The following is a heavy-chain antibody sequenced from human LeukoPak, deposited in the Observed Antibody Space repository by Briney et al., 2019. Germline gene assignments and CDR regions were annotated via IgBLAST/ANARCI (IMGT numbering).Heavy chain of an antibody. CDR3: ARGLRLRTISPHYYGMDV. D-gene: IGHD3-3*01. V-gene: IGHV4-34*01. J-gene: IGHJ6*02. CDR2: INHSGST. Sequence: PSETLSLTCAVYGGSFSGYYWSWSRQPPGKGLEWIEEINHSGSTNYNPSLKSRVTISVDTSKNQFSLKLSSVTAADTAVYYCARGLRLRTISPHYYGMDVWGQGTTVTVSS. CDR1: GGSFSGYY.